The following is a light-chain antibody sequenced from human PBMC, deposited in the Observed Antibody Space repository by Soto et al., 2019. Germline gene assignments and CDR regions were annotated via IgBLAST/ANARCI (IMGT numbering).Light chain of an antibody. J-gene: IGKJ1*01. Sequence: ETMMTQSPDTLSVSLGERATLSCRASQSLRSSLAWYQQKPGQAPRLLIYDASTRATGIPARFSGSGSGTDFTLTTSGLQSADVAVSYCQQYNNRRQTFGQGTKVDIK. V-gene: IGKV3-15*01. CDR3: QQYNNRRQT. CDR2: DAS. CDR1: QSLRSS.